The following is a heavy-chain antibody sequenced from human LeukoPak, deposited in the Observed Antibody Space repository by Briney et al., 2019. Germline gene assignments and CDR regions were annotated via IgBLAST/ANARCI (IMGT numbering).Heavy chain of an antibody. CDR1: GYTFTGYY. J-gene: IGHJ5*02. CDR2: INPNSGGT. D-gene: IGHD3-22*01. Sequence: ASVKVSCKASGYTFTGYYMHWVRQAPGQGLEWMGRINPNSGGTNYAQKFQGRVTMTRGTSISTAYMELSRLRSDDTAVYYCARGSYYYDSSGYNWFDPWGQGTLVTVSS. V-gene: IGHV1-2*06. CDR3: ARGSYYYDSSGYNWFDP.